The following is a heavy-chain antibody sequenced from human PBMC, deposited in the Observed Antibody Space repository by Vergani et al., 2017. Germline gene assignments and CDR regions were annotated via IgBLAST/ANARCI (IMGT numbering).Heavy chain of an antibody. CDR2: ISSDGGST. D-gene: IGHD3-22*01. CDR1: GFTFSTYA. J-gene: IGHJ4*02. V-gene: IGHV3-23*01. Sequence: EVQLLESGGGLVQPGGSLRLSCAASGFTFSTYAMTWVRQAPGKGLEWVSTISSDGGSTYYADSVQGRFTISRDNSKNTLSLQMNSLTAEDTAIYYCAGRQGTSAYYYGGFDYWGQGILVTVSS. CDR3: AGRQGTSAYYYGGFDY.